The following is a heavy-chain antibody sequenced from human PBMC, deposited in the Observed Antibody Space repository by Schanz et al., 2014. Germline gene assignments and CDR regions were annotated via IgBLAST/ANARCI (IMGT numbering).Heavy chain of an antibody. CDR1: GFTFSDYY. CDR2: VSSSSSYT. V-gene: IGHV3-11*06. Sequence: VQLVESGGGLIQPGGSLRLSCAASGFTFSDYYMSWIRQAPGKGLEWVSYVSSSSSYTHYADSVKGRFTISRDNAKNSLYLQMNSLRADDTAVYYCAKGPYYYYYMDVWGNGTTVTVSS. CDR3: AKGPYYYYYMDV. J-gene: IGHJ6*03.